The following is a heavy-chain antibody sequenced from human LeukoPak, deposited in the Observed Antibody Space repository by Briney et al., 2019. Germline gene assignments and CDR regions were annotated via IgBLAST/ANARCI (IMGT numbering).Heavy chain of an antibody. J-gene: IGHJ5*02. V-gene: IGHV4-39*07. Sequence: PSQTLSLTCTVSGGSISSGSYYWSWIRQPPGKGLEWIGEINHSGSTNYNPSLKSRVTISVDTSKNQFSLKLSSVTAADTAVYYCARSFGELYNWFDPWGQGTLVTVSS. D-gene: IGHD3-10*01. CDR1: GGSISSGSYY. CDR2: INHSGST. CDR3: ARSFGELYNWFDP.